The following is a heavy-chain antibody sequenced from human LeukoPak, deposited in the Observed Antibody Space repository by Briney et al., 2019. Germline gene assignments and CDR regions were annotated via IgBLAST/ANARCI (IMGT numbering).Heavy chain of an antibody. CDR3: ARDREVRGVIIRGYYFDY. D-gene: IGHD3-10*01. CDR2: ISSSSSYI. Sequence: PGGSLRLSCAASGFTFSSYSMNWVRQAPGKGLEWVSSISSSSSYIYYADSVKGRFTISRDNAKNSLYLQMNSLRAEDTAVYYCARDREVRGVIIRGYYFDYWGQGTLVTVSS. CDR1: GFTFSSYS. J-gene: IGHJ4*02. V-gene: IGHV3-21*01.